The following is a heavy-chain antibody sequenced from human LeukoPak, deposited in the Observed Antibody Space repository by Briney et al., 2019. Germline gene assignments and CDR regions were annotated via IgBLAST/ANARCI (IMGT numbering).Heavy chain of an antibody. Sequence: QPGGSLRLSCAASGFSVSSSHMSWVRQAPGKGLEWVSVIYSGGTTYYPDSVKGRFTISRDNSKNTLYLQVNSLRAEDTAVYYCARFTSGNWPFDSWGQGTLVTVSS. V-gene: IGHV3-53*01. CDR2: IYSGGTT. CDR1: GFSVSSSH. CDR3: ARFTSGNWPFDS. J-gene: IGHJ4*02. D-gene: IGHD1-26*01.